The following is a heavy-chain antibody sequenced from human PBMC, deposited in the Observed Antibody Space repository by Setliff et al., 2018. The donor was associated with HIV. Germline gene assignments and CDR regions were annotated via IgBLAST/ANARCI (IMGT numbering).Heavy chain of an antibody. Sequence: GASVKVSCKTSGYMFIAYGMSWVRRAPGQGLEWMGWIGPYNDRTEYAQEFQGRVSLTIDTSASTAYMELRSLRSDDTAVYYWARDDGGYNYGEAFDVWGQGTMVTVSS. J-gene: IGHJ3*01. D-gene: IGHD3-10*01. CDR1: GYMFIAYG. CDR3: ARDDGGYNYGEAFDV. V-gene: IGHV1-18*01. CDR2: IGPYNDRT.